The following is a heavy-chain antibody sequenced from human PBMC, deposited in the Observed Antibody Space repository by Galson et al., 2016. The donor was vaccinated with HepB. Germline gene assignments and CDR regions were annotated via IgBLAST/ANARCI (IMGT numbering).Heavy chain of an antibody. CDR3: ARCGTYYIGFCDH. CDR2: IYYSGTT. J-gene: IGHJ4*02. CDR1: GGSISNYY. D-gene: IGHD1-26*01. Sequence: SETLSLTCTVSGGSISNYYWNWIRQPPGKGLEWIGYIYYSGTTEYNPSLKSRVTISVDTSKNQFSLKLNSVTAADTAVYYCARCGTYYIGFCDHWGQGTLVTVSS. V-gene: IGHV4-59*01.